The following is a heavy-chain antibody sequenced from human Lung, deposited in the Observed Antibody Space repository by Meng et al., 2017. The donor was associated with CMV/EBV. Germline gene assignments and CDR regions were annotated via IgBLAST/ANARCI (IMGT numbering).Heavy chain of an antibody. CDR3: ARGGREETYGPNFDS. CDR1: GGSLSGYY. CDR2: ITHSGST. D-gene: IGHD3-10*01. J-gene: IGHJ4*02. Sequence: SXTXSLXCAVYGGSLSGYYWSWIRQPPGKGLEWIGEITHSGSTKYNPSLKSRVTISVDTSNNQFSLNVKSVTAADMGVYYCARGGREETYGPNFDSWDQGTXVTCAS. V-gene: IGHV4-34*01.